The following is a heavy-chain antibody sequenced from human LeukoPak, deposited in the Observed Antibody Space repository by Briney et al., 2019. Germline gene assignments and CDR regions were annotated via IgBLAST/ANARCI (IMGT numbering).Heavy chain of an antibody. Sequence: ASVKVSCKASSYTFTSYGITWVRQAPGQGLEWMGWINANNGDTNYAQNLQGRVTMTRDTSTSTAYMGLRSLRSDDTAVYYCARGPIAAAGDYWGQGTLVTVSS. V-gene: IGHV1-18*01. J-gene: IGHJ4*02. CDR2: INANNGDT. D-gene: IGHD6-13*01. CDR3: ARGPIAAAGDY. CDR1: SYTFTSYG.